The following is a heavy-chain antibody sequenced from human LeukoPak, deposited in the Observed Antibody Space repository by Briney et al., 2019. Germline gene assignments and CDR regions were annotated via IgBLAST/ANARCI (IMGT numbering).Heavy chain of an antibody. CDR1: GYSISSGYY. CDR2: IYYSGST. D-gene: IGHD3-16*01. V-gene: IGHV4-61*01. CDR3: ARVGGWPQYYYYYMDV. J-gene: IGHJ6*03. Sequence: KPSETLSLTCTVSGYSISSGYYWGWIRQPPGKGLEWIGYIYYSGSTNYNPSLKSRVTISVDTSKNQFSLKLSSVTAADTAVYYCARVGGWPQYYYYYMDVWGKGTTVTVSS.